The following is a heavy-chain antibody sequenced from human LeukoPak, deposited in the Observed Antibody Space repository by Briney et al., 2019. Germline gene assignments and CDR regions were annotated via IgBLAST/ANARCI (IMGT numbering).Heavy chain of an antibody. CDR2: MNPNSGNT. CDR3: ASTEKSGSSSLTNFDY. J-gene: IGHJ4*02. CDR1: GYTFTSYD. Sequence: ASVKVSCKASGYTFTSYDINWVRQATGQGLEWMGWMNPNSGNTGYAQKFQGRVTMTRNTSISTAYMELSSLRSEDTAVYYCASTEKSGSSSLTNFDYWGQGTLVTVSS. V-gene: IGHV1-8*01. D-gene: IGHD1-26*01.